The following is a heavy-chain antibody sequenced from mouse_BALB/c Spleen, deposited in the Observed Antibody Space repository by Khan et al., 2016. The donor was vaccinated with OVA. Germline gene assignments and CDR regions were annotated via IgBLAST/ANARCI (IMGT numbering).Heavy chain of an antibody. CDR1: GYTFTSYW. J-gene: IGHJ3*01. V-gene: IGHV1-5*01. CDR3: TRRNWDVAWFAY. CDR2: IYPGNTDT. Sequence: VQLKQSGTVLARPGASVKMSCKASGYTFTSYWMHWVKQRPGQGLEWIGDIYPGNTDTNYNQKFKGKAKLTAVTSTSTAYMELSSLTNEDSAVXCCTRRNWDVAWFAYWGQGTLVTVSA. D-gene: IGHD4-1*01.